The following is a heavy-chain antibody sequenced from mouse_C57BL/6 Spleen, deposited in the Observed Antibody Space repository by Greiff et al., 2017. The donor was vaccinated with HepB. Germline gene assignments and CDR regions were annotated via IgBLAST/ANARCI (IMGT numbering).Heavy chain of an antibody. D-gene: IGHD1-1*01. V-gene: IGHV1-39*01. CDR1: GYSFTDYN. J-gene: IGHJ4*01. CDR3: ARSGGSSLYYAMDY. Sequence: QLQESGPELVKPGASVKISCKASGYSFTDYNMNWVKQSNGKSLEWIGVINPNYGTTSYNQKFKGKATLTVDQSSSTAYMQLNSLTSEDSAVYYCARSGGSSLYYAMDYWGQGTSVTVSS. CDR2: INPNYGTT.